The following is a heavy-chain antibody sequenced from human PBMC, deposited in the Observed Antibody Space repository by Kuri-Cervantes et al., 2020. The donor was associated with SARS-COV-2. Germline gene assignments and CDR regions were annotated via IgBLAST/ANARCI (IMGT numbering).Heavy chain of an antibody. CDR3: ARRWYYGGSGYPDF. D-gene: IGHD3-22*01. J-gene: IGHJ4*02. Sequence: GESLKISCAASGFTFGSYVMNWVRQAPGKGLEWVSTISVSGGSTYYADSVKGRFTISRDSSENTLYLQMNSLRASDTANYYCARRWYYGGSGYPDFWGQGTLVTVSS. CDR2: ISVSGGST. CDR1: GFTFGSYV. V-gene: IGHV3-23*01.